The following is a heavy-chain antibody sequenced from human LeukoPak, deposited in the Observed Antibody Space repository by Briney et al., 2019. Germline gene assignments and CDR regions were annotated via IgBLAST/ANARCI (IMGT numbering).Heavy chain of an antibody. CDR3: AKDRYGDYEAPFHYYMDA. CDR1: GYTFTSYG. Sequence: ASVKVSCKASGYTFTSYGISWVRQAPGQGLEWMGWINPNSGVTNYAQKLQGRVTITRDTSIDTAYMQLSRLRSDDMAVYYCAKDRYGDYEAPFHYYMDAWGRGTTVTVSS. CDR2: INPNSGVT. J-gene: IGHJ6*03. V-gene: IGHV1-18*03. D-gene: IGHD5-12*01.